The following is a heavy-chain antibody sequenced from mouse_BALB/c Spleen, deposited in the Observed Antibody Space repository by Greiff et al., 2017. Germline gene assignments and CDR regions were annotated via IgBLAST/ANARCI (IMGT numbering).Heavy chain of an antibody. Sequence: EVQRVESGGGLVKPGGSLKLSCAASGFTFSSYAMSWVRQTPEKRLEWVASISSGGSTYYPDSVKGRFTISRDNARNILYLQMSSLRSEDTAMYYCARGRGTMITPYYFDYWGQGTTLTVSS. D-gene: IGHD2-4*01. CDR3: ARGRGTMITPYYFDY. CDR2: ISSGGST. CDR1: GFTFSSYA. J-gene: IGHJ2*01. V-gene: IGHV5-6-5*01.